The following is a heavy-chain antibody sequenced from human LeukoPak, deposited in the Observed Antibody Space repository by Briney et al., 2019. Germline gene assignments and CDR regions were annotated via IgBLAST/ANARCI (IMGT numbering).Heavy chain of an antibody. J-gene: IGHJ5*02. Sequence: GGSLRLSCTASGFMFSNYEMTWVRQAPGKGLEWVSYISSSGSATYYADSVKGRFTISRDNSKNTLYLQMISLRAEDTAVYYCAKARRIQLWLSWGQGTLVTVSS. V-gene: IGHV3-48*03. CDR2: ISSSGSAT. D-gene: IGHD5-18*01. CDR1: GFMFSNYE. CDR3: AKARRIQLWLS.